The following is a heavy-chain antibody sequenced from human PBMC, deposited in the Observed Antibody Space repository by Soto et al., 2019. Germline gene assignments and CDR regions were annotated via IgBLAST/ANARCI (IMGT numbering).Heavy chain of an antibody. CDR3: AKNKMEGVDYFDY. D-gene: IGHD3-10*01. CDR1: GFTFSSYW. Sequence: LRLSCAASGFTFSSYWMSWVRQAPGKGLEWVANIKQDGGVMFYVDSVKGRFTISRDNAQNSLYLQMNSLRAEDTAVYFCAKNKMEGVDYFDYWGQGTLVTVSS. J-gene: IGHJ4*02. V-gene: IGHV3-7*03. CDR2: IKQDGGVM.